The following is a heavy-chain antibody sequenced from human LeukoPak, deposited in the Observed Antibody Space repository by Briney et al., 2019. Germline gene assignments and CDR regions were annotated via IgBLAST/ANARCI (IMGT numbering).Heavy chain of an antibody. CDR3: ARRGRNSSGWQDYL. D-gene: IGHD6-25*01. Sequence: SETLSLTCTVSGGSISSYYWSWIRQPPGKGLEWIANIYHTGSTNYNPSLSSRVTISIDTAKNQLSLKLTSVTAADTAVYYCARRGRNSSGWQDYLWGQGTLVTVSS. CDR2: IYHTGST. CDR1: GGSISSYY. V-gene: IGHV4-59*01. J-gene: IGHJ4*02.